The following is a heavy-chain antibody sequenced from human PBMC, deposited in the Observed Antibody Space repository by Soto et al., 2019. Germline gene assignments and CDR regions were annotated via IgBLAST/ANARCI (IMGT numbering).Heavy chain of an antibody. CDR3: AGSKGPLLGFDYGDYPGGFDY. V-gene: IGHV4-39*01. D-gene: IGHD4-17*01. Sequence: SETLSLTCTVSGGSISSSSYYWGWIRQPPGKGLEWIGSIYYSGSTYYNPSLKSRVTISVDTSKNQFSLKLSSVTAADTAVYYCAGSKGPLLGFDYGDYPGGFDYWGQGTLVTVSS. CDR1: GGSISSSSYY. CDR2: IYYSGST. J-gene: IGHJ4*02.